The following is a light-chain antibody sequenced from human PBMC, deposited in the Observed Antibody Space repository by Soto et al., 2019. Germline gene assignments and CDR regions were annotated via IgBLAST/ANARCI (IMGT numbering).Light chain of an antibody. CDR2: GTS. CDR1: QSVSSSY. V-gene: IGKV3-20*01. CDR3: QQYSSSPLT. Sequence: EIVSTQSPCTLSLSPGERATLSCRASQSVSSSYLAWYQQKPGQAPRLLIYGTSNRATGIPDRFSGSGSGTDFTLTISRLETEDFAVYYCQQYSSSPLTFGGGTKLDI. J-gene: IGKJ4*01.